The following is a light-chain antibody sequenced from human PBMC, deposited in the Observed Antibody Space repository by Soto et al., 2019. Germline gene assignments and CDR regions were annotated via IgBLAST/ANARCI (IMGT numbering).Light chain of an antibody. J-gene: IGKJ4*01. Sequence: EIVMTLSPATLSVSPGERATLSCRASQSVSSKLAWYQQKPGQAPRLLIYGASTRATGIPARFSGSRSGPEFTLTINSLQSEDFAIYYCQLYNNWPLTFGGGTNVDI. CDR1: QSVSSK. CDR2: GAS. CDR3: QLYNNWPLT. V-gene: IGKV3-15*01.